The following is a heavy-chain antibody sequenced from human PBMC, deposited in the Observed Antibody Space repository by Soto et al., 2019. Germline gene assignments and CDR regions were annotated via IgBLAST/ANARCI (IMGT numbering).Heavy chain of an antibody. J-gene: IGHJ4*02. CDR1: GGTFSSYT. CDR2: IIPMLGIA. D-gene: IGHD5-18*01. Sequence: QVQLVQSGAEVKKPGSSVKVSCKASGGTFSSYTFSLVRQAPGQGLEWMGRIIPMLGIANYAQKFQGRGTITADKSTSTAYMELSSLRSEDAAVYYCANRGYSYGFVIYWGQGTLVTVSS. CDR3: ANRGYSYGFVIY. V-gene: IGHV1-69*02.